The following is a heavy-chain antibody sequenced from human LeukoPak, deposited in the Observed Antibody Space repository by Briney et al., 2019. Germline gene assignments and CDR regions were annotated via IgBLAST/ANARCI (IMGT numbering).Heavy chain of an antibody. Sequence: SETLSLTYTVSGGSIFSYYFNWIRQPPGKGLEWIGYIYSNGITNYNPSLRSRGTISIATSKNQVSLRLRSVTAADTAIYYCARRAYYDTSGYSPASGYFDLWSRGTLVTVSS. CDR2: IYSNGIT. J-gene: IGHJ2*01. CDR1: GGSIFSYY. V-gene: IGHV4-4*08. D-gene: IGHD3-22*01. CDR3: ARRAYYDTSGYSPASGYFDL.